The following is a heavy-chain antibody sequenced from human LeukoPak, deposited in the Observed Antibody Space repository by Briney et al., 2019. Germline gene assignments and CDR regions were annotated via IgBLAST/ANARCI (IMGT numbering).Heavy chain of an antibody. CDR3: ARDTLGEGEDANYAVYYFDY. D-gene: IGHD4/OR15-4a*01. J-gene: IGHJ4*02. V-gene: IGHV3-48*03. CDR1: GFTFGSYE. Sequence: PGGSLRLSCAASGFTFGSYEMNWVRQAPGKGLEWVSYISSSGSTIYYADSVKGRFTISRDNAKNSLYLQMNSLRAEDTAVYYCARDTLGEGEDANYAVYYFDYWGQGTVVTVSS. CDR2: ISSSGSTI.